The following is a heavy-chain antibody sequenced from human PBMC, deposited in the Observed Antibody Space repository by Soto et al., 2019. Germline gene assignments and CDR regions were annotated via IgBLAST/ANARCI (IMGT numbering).Heavy chain of an antibody. D-gene: IGHD6-13*01. CDR3: ERGRVRRGMVV. V-gene: IGHV4-34*01. J-gene: IGHJ6*02. Sequence: SETLSLTCAVYGGSFSGYYWSWIRRPPGKGLEWIGEINHSVSTNYNPSLKSRVTISVDTSKNQFSLKLSSVTAADTAVYYCERGRVRRGMVVWGQGTTVTVSS. CDR1: GGSFSGYY. CDR2: INHSVST.